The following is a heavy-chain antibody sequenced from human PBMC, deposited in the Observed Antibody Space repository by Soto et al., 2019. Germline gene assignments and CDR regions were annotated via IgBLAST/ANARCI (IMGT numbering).Heavy chain of an antibody. CDR3: ARNADGGYYFDF. J-gene: IGHJ4*02. D-gene: IGHD3-16*01. Sequence: LKISCQGSGYTFRSHWIGWVRQMPGRGLEWMGIIYPGDSDTRYSPSFEGQVTISADMSINTTYVQWSSLKTSDTAIYYCARNADGGYYFDFWGQGTLVTVSS. V-gene: IGHV5-51*01. CDR1: GYTFRSHW. CDR2: IYPGDSDT.